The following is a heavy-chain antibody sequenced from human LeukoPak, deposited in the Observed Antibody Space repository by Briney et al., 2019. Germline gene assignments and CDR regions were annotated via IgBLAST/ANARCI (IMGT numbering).Heavy chain of an antibody. CDR2: ISSSGSTI. V-gene: IGHV3-48*03. CDR1: GFTFSSYE. Sequence: PGGSLRLSCAASGFTFSSYEMNWVRQAPGKGLEWVSYISSSGSTIYYADSVKGRFTISRDNAKNSLYLQMNSLRAEDTAVYYCARPQARPNYYYYYYYMDVWGKGTTVTISS. J-gene: IGHJ6*03. CDR3: ARPQARPNYYYYYYYMDV.